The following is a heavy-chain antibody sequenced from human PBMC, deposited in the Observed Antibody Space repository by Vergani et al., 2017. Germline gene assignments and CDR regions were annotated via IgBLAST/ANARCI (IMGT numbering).Heavy chain of an antibody. V-gene: IGHV3-21*01. D-gene: IGHD3-22*01. CDR1: GFTFSSYS. J-gene: IGHJ4*02. CDR3: ARAPVHYYDSSGPTF. CDR2: ISSSSSYI. Sequence: VQLVESGGGVVQPGRSLRLSCAASGFTFSSYSMNWVRQAPGKGLEWVSSISSSSSYIYYADSVKGRFTISRDNAKNSLYLQMNSLRAEDTAVYYCARAPVHYYDSSGPTFWGQGTLVTVSS.